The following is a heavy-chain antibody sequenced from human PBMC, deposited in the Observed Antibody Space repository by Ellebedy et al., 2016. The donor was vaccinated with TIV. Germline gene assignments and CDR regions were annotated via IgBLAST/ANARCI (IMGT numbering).Heavy chain of an antibody. CDR1: GFTFSIYA. J-gene: IGHJ4*02. V-gene: IGHV3-23*01. Sequence: GESLKISXAASGFTFSIYAMAWVRQAPGKGLEWVSTFSRSGATVYADSVQGRFTLSRDNSKNTLYLQMNSLRVEDTAVYYCAKEPSEPGRGLDYWGQGTLVTVSS. D-gene: IGHD1-14*01. CDR3: AKEPSEPGRGLDY. CDR2: FSRSGAT.